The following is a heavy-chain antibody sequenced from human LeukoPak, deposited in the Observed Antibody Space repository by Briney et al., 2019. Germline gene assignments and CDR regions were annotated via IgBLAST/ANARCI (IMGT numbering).Heavy chain of an antibody. J-gene: IGHJ4*02. CDR1: GYSISSAYY. Sequence: PSETLSLTCSVSGYSISSAYYWGWIRQPPGKGLEWIGTMYHSGSTNYNPSLKSRVTISVDTSKNQFSLKLSYVTAAGTAVYYCARQRYSSGWDDEYYFDYWGQGTLVTVSS. D-gene: IGHD6-19*01. CDR2: MYHSGST. V-gene: IGHV4-38-2*02. CDR3: ARQRYSSGWDDEYYFDY.